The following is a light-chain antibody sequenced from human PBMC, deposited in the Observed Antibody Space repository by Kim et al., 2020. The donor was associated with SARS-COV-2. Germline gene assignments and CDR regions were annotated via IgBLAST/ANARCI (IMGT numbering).Light chain of an antibody. J-gene: IGKJ1*01. CDR1: QSVGTN. V-gene: IGKV3-15*01. Sequence: EIVMTQSPATVSVSPGERGTLSCRASQSVGTNLAWYQQKPGQPPKLLVYGASTRAASVPARFGGSGSGTEFTLTISSLQSEDFAVYFCQQYSYWPRTFGQGTKVEIK. CDR3: QQYSYWPRT. CDR2: GAS.